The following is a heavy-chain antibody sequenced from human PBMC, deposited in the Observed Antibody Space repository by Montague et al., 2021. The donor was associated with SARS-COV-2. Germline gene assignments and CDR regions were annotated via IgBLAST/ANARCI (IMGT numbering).Heavy chain of an antibody. Sequence: TLSLTCIVSGGSISSDDSYWTWIRQHPGKGLEWIGYISYSGRTSYNVSLKSRLTISADTSDNQFSLKLTSMTAADTAVYYCARMYVPAHGTSAVSYSDYWGRGTLVTVSS. CDR2: ISYSGRT. D-gene: IGHD6-13*01. J-gene: IGHJ4*02. CDR1: GGSISSDDSY. CDR3: ARMYVPAHGTSAVSYSDY. V-gene: IGHV4-31*03.